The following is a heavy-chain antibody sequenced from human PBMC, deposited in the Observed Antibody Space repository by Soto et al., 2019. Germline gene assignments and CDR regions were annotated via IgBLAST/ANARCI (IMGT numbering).Heavy chain of an antibody. V-gene: IGHV3-53*01. CDR3: ARVFTDTAKVFDY. D-gene: IGHD5-18*01. Sequence: GGSLRLSCAVSGLTVSSNYMSWVRQAPGKGLEWVSIIYSACSTYYADSVKGRFTISRDNSKNTVYLQMNSLRAEDTAVYYCARVFTDTAKVFDYWGQGTLVTVSS. CDR1: GLTVSSNY. CDR2: IYSACST. J-gene: IGHJ4*02.